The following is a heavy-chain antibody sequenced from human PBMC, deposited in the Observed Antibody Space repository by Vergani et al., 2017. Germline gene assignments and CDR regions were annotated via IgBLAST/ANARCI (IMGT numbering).Heavy chain of an antibody. CDR3: ARGITMVRGAYFDY. CDR2: IYYSGLT. Sequence: QVQLQQSGPGLVKPSETLFLTCTVSADSISSGSYYWGWIRQPPGKSLEWIGSIYYSGLTYYNPSLKSRVAISVDTSKNQFSLKVTSVTAADTAVYYCARGITMVRGAYFDYWGQGTLVTVSS. D-gene: IGHD3-10*01. J-gene: IGHJ4*02. CDR1: ADSISSGSYY. V-gene: IGHV4-39*01.